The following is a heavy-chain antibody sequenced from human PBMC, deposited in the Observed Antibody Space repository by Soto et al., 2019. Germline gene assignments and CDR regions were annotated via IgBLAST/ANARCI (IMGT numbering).Heavy chain of an antibody. Sequence: SVKVSCKASGGTFSSYTISWVRQAPGQGLEWMGRIIPILGIANYAQKFQGRVTITADKSTSTAYMELSSLRSEDTAVYYCAREVVRGVTNWFDPWGQGTLVTVS. CDR1: GGTFSSYT. CDR3: AREVVRGVTNWFDP. J-gene: IGHJ5*02. V-gene: IGHV1-69*04. CDR2: IIPILGIA. D-gene: IGHD3-10*01.